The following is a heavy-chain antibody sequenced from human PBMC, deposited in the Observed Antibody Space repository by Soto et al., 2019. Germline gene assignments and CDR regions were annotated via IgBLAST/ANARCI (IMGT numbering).Heavy chain of an antibody. J-gene: IGHJ5*02. Sequence: PSETLSLTCTVSGGSVSSGAYYWSWIRQPPGKGLEWIGYIYYSGSTNYNPSLKSRVSISLDTSKNQFSLRLTSVTAADTAVYYCARIPVDTYMINWFDPWGQGTLVTVSS. CDR2: IYYSGST. V-gene: IGHV4-61*08. D-gene: IGHD5-18*01. CDR3: ARIPVDTYMINWFDP. CDR1: GGSVSSGAYY.